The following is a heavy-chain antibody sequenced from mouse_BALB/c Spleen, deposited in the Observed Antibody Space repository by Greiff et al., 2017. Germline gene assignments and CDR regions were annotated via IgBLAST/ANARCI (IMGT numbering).Heavy chain of an antibody. J-gene: IGHJ2*01. V-gene: IGHV5-9-4*01. D-gene: IGHD2-3*01. CDR2: ISSGGSYT. CDR1: GFTFSSYA. Sequence: EVKLMESGGGLVKPGGSLKLSCAASGFTFSSYAMSWVRQSPEKRLEWVAEISSGGSYTYYPDTVTGRFTISRDNAKNTLYLEMSSLRSEDTAMYYCARASDGYYLDYWGQGTTLTVSS. CDR3: ARASDGYYLDY.